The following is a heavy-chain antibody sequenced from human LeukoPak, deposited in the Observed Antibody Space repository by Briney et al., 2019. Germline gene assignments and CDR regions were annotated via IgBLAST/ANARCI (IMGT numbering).Heavy chain of an antibody. J-gene: IGHJ6*02. CDR3: ARLSLSSGYYYYYGMDV. CDR2: IIPIFGTA. D-gene: IGHD2/OR15-2a*01. Sequence: VASVKVSCKASGGTFSRYAISWARQAPGQGLEWMGGIIPIFGTANYAQKFQGRVTITADESTSTAYMELSSLRSEDTAVYYCARLSLSSGYYYYYGMDVWGQGTTVTVSS. V-gene: IGHV1-69*01. CDR1: GGTFSRYA.